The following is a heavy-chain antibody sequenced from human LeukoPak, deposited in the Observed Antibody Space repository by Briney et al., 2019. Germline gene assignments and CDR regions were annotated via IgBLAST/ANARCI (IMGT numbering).Heavy chain of an antibody. CDR1: GYTFTSYG. CDR2: ISAYNGNT. J-gene: IGHJ6*02. D-gene: IGHD3-3*01. Sequence: ASVKVSCKASGYTFTSYGISWVRQAPGQGLEWMGWISAYNGNTNYAQKLQGRVTMTTDASTSTAYKELRSLRSDDTAVYYCARVYYDFWTYYYGMDVWGQGTTVTVSS. CDR3: ARVYYDFWTYYYGMDV. V-gene: IGHV1-18*01.